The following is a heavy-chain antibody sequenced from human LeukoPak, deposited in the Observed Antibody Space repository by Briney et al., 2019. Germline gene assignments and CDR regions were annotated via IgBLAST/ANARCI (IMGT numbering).Heavy chain of an antibody. V-gene: IGHV4-4*07. Sequence: SETLSLTCSVSGGSISSYYWSWIRQPAGKGLEWIGRIYTSGRTDYNPSLKSRVTMSAETSKNQFSLKLTSVTAADTAVYYCATSATGDSTGYYYFHFHHWGQGTLVTVSS. CDR2: IYTSGRT. CDR1: GGSISSYY. CDR3: ATSATGDSTGYYYFHFHH. D-gene: IGHD3-22*01. J-gene: IGHJ1*01.